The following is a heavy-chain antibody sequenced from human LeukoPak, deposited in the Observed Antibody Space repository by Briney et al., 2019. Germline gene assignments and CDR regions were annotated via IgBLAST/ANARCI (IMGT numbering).Heavy chain of an antibody. CDR3: ATFIPRPNEYGDYLYYYYGMDV. J-gene: IGHJ6*02. Sequence: ASVKVSCKVSGNILTELSMHWVRQARGKGLEWMGGVDPRDGETFYAQKFQGRVTMTEDTSADTAYMELSSLRSEDTAIYYCATFIPRPNEYGDYLYYYYGMDVWGQGTTVTVSS. D-gene: IGHD4-17*01. CDR2: VDPRDGET. CDR1: GNILTELS. V-gene: IGHV1-24*01.